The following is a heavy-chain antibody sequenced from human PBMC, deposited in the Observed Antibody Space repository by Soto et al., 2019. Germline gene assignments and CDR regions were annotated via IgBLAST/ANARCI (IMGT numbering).Heavy chain of an antibody. CDR1: GFTFSSYG. V-gene: IGHV3-30*03. CDR2: ISYDGSNK. Sequence: QVQLVESGGGVVQPGRSLRLSCAASGFTFSSYGMHWVRQAPGKGLEWVAVISYDGSNKYYADSVKGRFTISRDNSKNTLYLQMNSLRAEDTAVYYCADYDFWSGYSPPAGWGQGTLVTVSS. D-gene: IGHD3-3*01. J-gene: IGHJ4*02. CDR3: ADYDFWSGYSPPAG.